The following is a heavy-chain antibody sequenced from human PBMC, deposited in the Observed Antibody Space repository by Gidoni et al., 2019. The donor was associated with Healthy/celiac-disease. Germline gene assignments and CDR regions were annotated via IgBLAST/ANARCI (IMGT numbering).Heavy chain of an antibody. D-gene: IGHD3-10*01. CDR3: AKETYYYGSGSSPDYYYYYYMDV. J-gene: IGHJ6*03. Sequence: EVQLVESGGGLVQPGRSLRLSCAASGFTFDDYALHWVRQAPGKGLEWVSGISWNSGSIGYADSVKGRFTISRDNAKNSLYLQMNSLRAEDTALYYCAKETYYYGSGSSPDYYYYYYMDVWGKGTTVTVSS. CDR2: ISWNSGSI. CDR1: GFTFDDYA. V-gene: IGHV3-9*01.